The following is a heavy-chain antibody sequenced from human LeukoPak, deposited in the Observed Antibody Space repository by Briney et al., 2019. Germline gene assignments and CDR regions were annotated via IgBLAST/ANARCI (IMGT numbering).Heavy chain of an antibody. CDR2: ISGSGGTT. D-gene: IGHD5-12*01. CDR1: GFTFSSNA. V-gene: IGHV3-23*01. Sequence: GGSLRLSCAASGFTFSSNAMDWVRQAPGKGLEWVSGISGSGGTTYYVDSVKGRFTISGDNSKNTLYLQMNSLRAEDTAVYYCAKDPIGGYDFGRDLDYWGQGTLVTVSS. J-gene: IGHJ4*02. CDR3: AKDPIGGYDFGRDLDY.